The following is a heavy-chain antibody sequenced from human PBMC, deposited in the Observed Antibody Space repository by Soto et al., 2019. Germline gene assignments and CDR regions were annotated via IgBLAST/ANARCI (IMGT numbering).Heavy chain of an antibody. V-gene: IGHV4-59*13. CDR1: GGSIISSY. Sequence: SETLSLPCTVAGGSIISSYWSYLRQPPGKGLERIVYIYYSGVTNYNPSLKSRVTISVDTSKNQFSLKLSSVTAADTAVYYCARGPLGDTDYWGQGPLVTVSS. J-gene: IGHJ4*02. CDR2: IYYSGVT. CDR3: ARGPLGDTDY.